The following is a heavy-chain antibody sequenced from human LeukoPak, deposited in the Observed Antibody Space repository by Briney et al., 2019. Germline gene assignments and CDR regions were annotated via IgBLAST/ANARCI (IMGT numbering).Heavy chain of an antibody. J-gene: IGHJ6*02. CDR3: ASPGVRGAYNYYSYYGMDV. V-gene: IGHV5-51*01. D-gene: IGHD3-10*01. Sequence: GESLKISCKGSGYSFTTYWIGWVRQMPGKGLEWMGIIYPGDSDTRYSPSFQGQVTISADKSISTAYLQWSSLKASDTAMYYCASPGVRGAYNYYSYYGMDVWGQGTTVTVSS. CDR1: GYSFTTYW. CDR2: IYPGDSDT.